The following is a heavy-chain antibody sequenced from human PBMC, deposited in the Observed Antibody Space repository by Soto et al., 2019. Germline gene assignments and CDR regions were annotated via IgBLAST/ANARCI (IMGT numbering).Heavy chain of an antibody. V-gene: IGHV4-34*01. D-gene: IGHD3-10*01. Sequence: PSETLSLTSAVYGESFSGYYWSWIRQPPGKGLEWIGEINHSGSTNYNPSLKSRVTISVDTSKNQFSLKLSSVTAADTAVYYCARDLVRGVYGMDVWGQGTTVTVSS. J-gene: IGHJ6*02. CDR2: INHSGST. CDR1: GESFSGYY. CDR3: ARDLVRGVYGMDV.